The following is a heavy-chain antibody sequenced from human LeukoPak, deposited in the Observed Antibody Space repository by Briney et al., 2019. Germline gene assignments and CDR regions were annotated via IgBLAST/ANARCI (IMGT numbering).Heavy chain of an antibody. CDR1: GFTFSSYG. CDR3: ARDGYCSSTSCYTGLDY. D-gene: IGHD2-2*02. Sequence: GGSLRLSCAASGFTFSSYGMHWVRQAPGKGLEWVAVISYDGSNKYYADSVKGRSTISRDNSKNTLYLQMNSLRAEDTAVYYCARDGYCSSTSCYTGLDYWGQGTLVTVSS. CDR2: ISYDGSNK. V-gene: IGHV3-30*03. J-gene: IGHJ4*02.